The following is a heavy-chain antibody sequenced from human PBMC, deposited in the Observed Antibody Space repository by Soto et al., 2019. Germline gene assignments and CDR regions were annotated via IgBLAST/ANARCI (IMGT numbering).Heavy chain of an antibody. V-gene: IGHV1-69*13. J-gene: IGHJ4*02. CDR3: ARAGLRYYYDSSGYQDSNFDY. D-gene: IGHD3-22*01. Sequence: SVKVSCKASGGTFSSYAISWVRQAPGQGLEWMGGIIPIFGTANYAQKFQGRVTITADESTSTAYMELSSLRSEDTAVYYCARAGLRYYYDSSGYQDSNFDYWGQGTLVTVSS. CDR2: IIPIFGTA. CDR1: GGTFSSYA.